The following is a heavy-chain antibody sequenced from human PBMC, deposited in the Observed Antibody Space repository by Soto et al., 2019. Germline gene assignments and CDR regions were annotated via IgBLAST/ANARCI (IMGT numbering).Heavy chain of an antibody. D-gene: IGHD3-10*01. V-gene: IGHV1-69*13. Sequence: SVKVSCKASGGTFSSYAISWVRQAPGQGLEWMGGIIPIFGTANYAQKFQGRVTITADESTSTAYMELSSLRSEDTAVYYCARAAPAFTMVYYFDYWGQGTLVTVSS. CDR2: IIPIFGTA. J-gene: IGHJ4*02. CDR1: GGTFSSYA. CDR3: ARAAPAFTMVYYFDY.